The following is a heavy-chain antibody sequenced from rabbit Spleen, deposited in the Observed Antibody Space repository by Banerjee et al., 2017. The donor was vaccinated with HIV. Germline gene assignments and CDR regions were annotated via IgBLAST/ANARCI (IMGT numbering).Heavy chain of an antibody. CDR2: IYAGSSGST. D-gene: IGHD6-1*01. J-gene: IGHJ2*01. CDR3: ARGAGYTGFGYAGAFDP. CDR1: GFSFGDRDV. V-gene: IGHV1S40*01. Sequence: QSLEESGGDLVKPGASLTLTCTASGFSFGDRDVMCWVRQAPGKGLELIACIYAGSSGSTYYASWAKGRFTISKTSSTTVDLKMTSLTGADTATYFCARGAGYTGFGYAGAFDPWGPGTLVTVS.